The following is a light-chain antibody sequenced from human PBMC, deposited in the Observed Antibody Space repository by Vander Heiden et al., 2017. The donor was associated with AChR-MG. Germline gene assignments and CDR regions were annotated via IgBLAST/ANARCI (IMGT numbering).Light chain of an antibody. J-gene: IGLJ2*01. CDR1: SPRTYY. CDR3: NSRDSSGNVV. CDR2: GKN. V-gene: IGLV3-19*01. Sequence: SSELTQDPAVSVALGQTVRITCQGDSPRTYYARWYPQKPGQAPVLVIYGKNNRPSGIPDRFSGSSSGNTASLTITGAQAEDEADYYCNSRDSSGNVVFGGGTKLTVL.